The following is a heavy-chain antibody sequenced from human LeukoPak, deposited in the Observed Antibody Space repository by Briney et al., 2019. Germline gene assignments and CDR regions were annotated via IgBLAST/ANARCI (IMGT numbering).Heavy chain of an antibody. D-gene: IGHD6-13*01. CDR1: GGSISSSSDY. CDR3: ARYYSSRSFDP. CDR2: IYYSGST. Sequence: SSETLSLTCTVSGGSISSSSDYWGWIRQPPGKGLEWIGSIYYSGSTHYNPSLKSRVTISVDTSKNQFSLKLSSVTAADTAVYNCARYYSSRSFDPWGQGTLVTVSS. V-gene: IGHV4-39*01. J-gene: IGHJ5*02.